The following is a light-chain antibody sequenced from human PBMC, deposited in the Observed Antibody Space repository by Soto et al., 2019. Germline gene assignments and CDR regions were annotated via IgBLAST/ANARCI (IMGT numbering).Light chain of an antibody. CDR3: QQYNNWPYT. CDR1: QHVSSN. V-gene: IGKV3-15*01. J-gene: IGKJ2*01. CDR2: RAS. Sequence: EIVMTQSPATLSVSPGGSATLSCRASQHVSSNFAWYRQKPGQAPTLLIYRASTRATGIPARFSGSGSGTEFTLHISILQSEDFAVYWCQQYNNWPYTFGQGTKLEIQ.